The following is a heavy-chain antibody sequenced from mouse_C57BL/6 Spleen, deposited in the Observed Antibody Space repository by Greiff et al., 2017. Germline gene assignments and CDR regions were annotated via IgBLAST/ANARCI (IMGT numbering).Heavy chain of an antibody. J-gene: IGHJ2*01. V-gene: IGHV1-74*01. CDR1: GYTFTSYW. D-gene: IGHD1-1*01. Sequence: QVQLQQPGAELVKPGASVKVSCKASGYTFTSYWMHWVKQRPGQGLEWIGRIHPSDSDTNYNQKFKGKATLTVDTSSSTAYMQLSSLTSEDSAVYYCAITSLYYYGSSYFDYWGQGTTLTVSS. CDR3: AITSLYYYGSSYFDY. CDR2: IHPSDSDT.